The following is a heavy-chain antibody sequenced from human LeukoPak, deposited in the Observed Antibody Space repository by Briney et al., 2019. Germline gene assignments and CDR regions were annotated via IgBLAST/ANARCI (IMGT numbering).Heavy chain of an antibody. CDR3: ARDQPPSGIVVVPAADY. CDR2: ISSSSSYI. V-gene: IGHV3-21*01. J-gene: IGHJ4*02. D-gene: IGHD2-2*01. Sequence: GGSLRLSCAASGFTFSSYSMNWVRQGPGKGLEWVSSISSSSSYIYYADSVKGRFTISRDNAKNSLYLQMNSLRADDTAVYYCARDQPPSGIVVVPAADYWGQGTLVTVS. CDR1: GFTFSSYS.